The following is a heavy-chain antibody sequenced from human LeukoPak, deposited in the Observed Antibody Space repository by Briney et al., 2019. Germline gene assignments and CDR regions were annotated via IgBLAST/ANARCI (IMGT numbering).Heavy chain of an antibody. CDR2: IYYSGST. CDR3: ARQELRFLEWLRYFDY. D-gene: IGHD3-3*01. J-gene: IGHJ4*02. Sequence: SETLSLTCTVSGGSISSSSYYWGWIRQPPGKGLEWIGSIYYSGSTYYNPSLKSRVTISVDTSKNQFSRKLSSVTAADTAVYYCARQELRFLEWLRYFDYWGQGTLVTVSS. CDR1: GGSISSSSYY. V-gene: IGHV4-39*01.